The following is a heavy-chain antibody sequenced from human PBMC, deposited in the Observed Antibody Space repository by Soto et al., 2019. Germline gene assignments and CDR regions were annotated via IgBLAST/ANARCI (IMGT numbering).Heavy chain of an antibody. CDR3: APIIVATKGFDY. Sequence: ASVKVSCKASGYTFTSYAMHWVRQAPGQRLEWMGWINAGTGHTKYSQKFQGRVTITRDTSASTAYMELSGLRSEDTAVYYCAPIIVATKGFDYWGQRTLVTVSS. D-gene: IGHD5-12*01. V-gene: IGHV1-3*01. CDR1: GYTFTSYA. J-gene: IGHJ4*02. CDR2: INAGTGHT.